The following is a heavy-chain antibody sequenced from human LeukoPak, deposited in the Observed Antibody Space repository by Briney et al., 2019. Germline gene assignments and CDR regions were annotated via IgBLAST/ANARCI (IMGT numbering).Heavy chain of an antibody. J-gene: IGHJ6*03. D-gene: IGHD3-22*01. Sequence: ASVKVSCKASGYTFTSYDINWVRQATGQGLEWMGWMNPNSGNTGYAQKFQGRVTMTRNTSISTAYMELSSLRSEDTAVYYCAREYYYDSSGYYGGLGYMDVWGKGTTVTVSS. CDR1: GYTFTSYD. V-gene: IGHV1-8*02. CDR3: AREYYYDSSGYYGGLGYMDV. CDR2: MNPNSGNT.